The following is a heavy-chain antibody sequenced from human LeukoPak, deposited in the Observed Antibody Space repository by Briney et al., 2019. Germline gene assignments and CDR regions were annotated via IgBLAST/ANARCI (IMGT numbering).Heavy chain of an antibody. CDR1: GGSISSYY. CDR2: IYYSGST. J-gene: IGHJ5*02. V-gene: IGHV4-59*01. Sequence: SETLSLTCTVSGGSISSYYWSWLRQPPGKGLEWIGYIYYSGSTNYNPSLKSRVTISVDTSKNQFSLKLSSVTAADTAVYYCARAIPPFDPWGQGTLVTVSS. CDR3: ARAIPPFDP.